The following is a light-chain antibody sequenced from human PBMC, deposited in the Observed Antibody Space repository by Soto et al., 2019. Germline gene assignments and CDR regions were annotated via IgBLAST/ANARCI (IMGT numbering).Light chain of an antibody. CDR2: AAS. Sequence: DIQMTQSPSSLSASVGDRVTITCRASQSISSYFNWYQQKPGKAPRLLIYAASSLQSGVPSRFRGSGSGTDFTLTINSLQPEDFATYYCQQSYSSPWTFGQGTKVEVK. J-gene: IGKJ1*01. CDR3: QQSYSSPWT. V-gene: IGKV1-39*01. CDR1: QSISSY.